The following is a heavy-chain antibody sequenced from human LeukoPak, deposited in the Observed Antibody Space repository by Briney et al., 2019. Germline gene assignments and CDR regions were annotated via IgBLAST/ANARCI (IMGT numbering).Heavy chain of an antibody. V-gene: IGHV3-30*18. CDR1: GFTFSSYG. CDR2: ISSDGTNK. Sequence: GGSLRLSCAPSGFTFSSYGMHWVRQAPGKGLEWVAAISSDGTNKLYADSVEGRFTISRDHSKNTLYLQMNSLRPEDTPMYYCAKEDFGGSYFDYWGQGTLVTVSS. J-gene: IGHJ4*02. CDR3: AKEDFGGSYFDY. D-gene: IGHD3-10*01.